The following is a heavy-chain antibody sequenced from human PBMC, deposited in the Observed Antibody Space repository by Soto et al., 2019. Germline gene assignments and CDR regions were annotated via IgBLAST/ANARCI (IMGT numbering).Heavy chain of an antibody. Sequence: GESLKISCKGSGYSFTSYWIGWVRQMPGKGLEWMGIIYPVDSDTRYSLSFQGQVTISADKSISTAYLQWSSLKASDAAMYYCARSISGSYSHFDSWGQGTQVTVPS. D-gene: IGHD3-10*01. V-gene: IGHV5-51*01. J-gene: IGHJ4*02. CDR3: ARSISGSYSHFDS. CDR1: GYSFTSYW. CDR2: IYPVDSDT.